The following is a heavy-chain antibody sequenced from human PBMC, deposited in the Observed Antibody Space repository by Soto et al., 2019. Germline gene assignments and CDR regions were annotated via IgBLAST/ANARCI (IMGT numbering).Heavy chain of an antibody. V-gene: IGHV1-69*01. CDR2: IMPIFGTA. J-gene: IGHJ5*02. CDR1: AGTISSYA. CDR3: ERARGYKAAIRRFDP. Sequence: QVQLVHPWAEVKNPGYSVKVSCKASAGTISSYAISWVRQAPGQGRERMGGIMPIFGTANYAQKCQGRVTITADESTSTAYMELSRLRSEDTAVYYCERARGYKAAIRRFDPWGQGTLVPVSS. D-gene: IGHD2-2*01.